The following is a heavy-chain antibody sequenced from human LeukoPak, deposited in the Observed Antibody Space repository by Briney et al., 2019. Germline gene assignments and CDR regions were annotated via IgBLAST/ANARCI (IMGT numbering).Heavy chain of an antibody. CDR1: GYSFTSYW. J-gene: IGHJ5*02. V-gene: IGHV5-51*01. D-gene: IGHD6-13*01. CDR3: ARHGAYNRGGSSSSWYGVGWFDP. CDR2: IYPGDSDT. Sequence: GESLKISCKGSGYSFTSYWIGWVRQIPGKGLEWMGIIYPGDSDTRYRPSFQGQVTISADKSITTAYLQWSSLKASDTAMYYCARHGAYNRGGSSSSWYGVGWFDPWGQGTLVTVSS.